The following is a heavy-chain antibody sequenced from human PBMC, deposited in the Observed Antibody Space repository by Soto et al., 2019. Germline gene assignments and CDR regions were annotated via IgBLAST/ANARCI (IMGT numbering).Heavy chain of an antibody. CDR1: GGTFSSYA. CDR2: IIPIFGTA. CDR3: PRDPVTMSLDY. D-gene: IGHD3-22*01. V-gene: IGHV1-69*14. Sequence: QVQLVQSGAEVKKPGSSVKVSCKASGGTFSSYAISWVRQAPGQGLEWMGGIIPIFGTANYAQKFQGRVTVTAEKPPATAYMGLRSLSFGDSAVYYWPRDPVTMSLDYGGRGTRVPVSS. J-gene: IGHJ4*02.